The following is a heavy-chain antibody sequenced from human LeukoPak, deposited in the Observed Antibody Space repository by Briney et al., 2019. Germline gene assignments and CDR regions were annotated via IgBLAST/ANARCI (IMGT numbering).Heavy chain of an antibody. J-gene: IGHJ5*02. D-gene: IGHD3-9*01. CDR3: ARGGRSGYFGPFDP. V-gene: IGHV3-21*01. Sequence: PGGSLRLSCAASGFTFSSYSMNWVRQAPGKGLEWVSSISSSSSYIYYADSVKGRFTISRDNAKNSLYLQMNSLRAEDTAVYYCARGGRSGYFGPFDPWGQGTLVTVSS. CDR2: ISSSSSYI. CDR1: GFTFSSYS.